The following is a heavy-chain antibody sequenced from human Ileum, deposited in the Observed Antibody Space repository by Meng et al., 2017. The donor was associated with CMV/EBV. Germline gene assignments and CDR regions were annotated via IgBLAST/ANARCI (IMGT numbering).Heavy chain of an antibody. V-gene: IGHV1-69*05. Sequence: SVKVSCKASGGTFSSYAISWVRQAPGQGLEWMGGIIPVFGTANYAQKFQGRVTITTDESTSTAYMELSSLRSEDTAVYYCAKKRDRDSSAYPWYFDLWGRGNQV. J-gene: IGHJ2*01. D-gene: IGHD3-22*01. CDR3: AKKRDRDSSAYPWYFDL. CDR1: GGTFSSYA. CDR2: IIPVFGTA.